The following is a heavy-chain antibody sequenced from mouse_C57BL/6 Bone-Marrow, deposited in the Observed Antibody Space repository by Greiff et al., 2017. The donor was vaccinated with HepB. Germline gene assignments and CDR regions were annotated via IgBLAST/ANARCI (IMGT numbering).Heavy chain of an antibody. CDR2: INPSTGGT. CDR1: GYSFTGYY. CDR3: ARRGVYYDYDGAYFDY. J-gene: IGHJ2*01. D-gene: IGHD2-4*01. Sequence: VQLQQSGPELVKPGASVKISCKASGYSFTGYYMNWVKQSPEKSLEWIGEINPSTGGTTYNQKFKAKATLTVDKSSSTAYMQLKSLTSEDSAVYYCARRGVYYDYDGAYFDYWGKGTTLTVSS. V-gene: IGHV1-42*01.